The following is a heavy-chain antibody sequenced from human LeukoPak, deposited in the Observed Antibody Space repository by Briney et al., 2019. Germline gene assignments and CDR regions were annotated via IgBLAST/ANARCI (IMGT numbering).Heavy chain of an antibody. V-gene: IGHV3-7*01. D-gene: IGHD1-26*01. CDR2: IDQYGSEN. J-gene: IGHJ4*02. CDR1: GFSFSNYW. Sequence: PGGSLRLSCAASGFSFSNYWMSWVRQAPGKGLEWVANIDQYGSENYYVDSVKGRFTISRDNARNSLYLQMNSLGAEDTAVYYCARDKIVGATHFDYWGQGTLVTVSS. CDR3: ARDKIVGATHFDY.